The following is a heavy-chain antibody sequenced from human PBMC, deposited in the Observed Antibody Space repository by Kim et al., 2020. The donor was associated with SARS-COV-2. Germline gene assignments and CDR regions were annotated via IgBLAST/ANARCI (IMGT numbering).Heavy chain of an antibody. Sequence: GGSLRLSCAASGFIFSTFDFSWVRQAPGKGLEWVSSIGYGGTNKFYAASVEGRFIISRDNSKNTVYLQMNSLRAEDAAIYYCTRGAGSSDYWGQGPVVTV. CDR2: IGYGGTNK. V-gene: IGHV3-23*01. CDR1: GFIFSTFD. J-gene: IGHJ4*02. CDR3: TRGAGSSDY. D-gene: IGHD1-1*01.